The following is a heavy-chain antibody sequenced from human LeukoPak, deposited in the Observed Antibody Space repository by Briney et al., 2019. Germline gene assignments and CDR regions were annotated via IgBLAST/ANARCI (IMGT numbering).Heavy chain of an antibody. D-gene: IGHD5-24*01. CDR1: GFTFSSYT. Sequence: GGSLRLSCAASGFTFSSYTMNWVRQAPGKGLEWVSFISSSSNYIYYADSVKGRFTISRDNAKDSLFLQMNSPRAEDTAVYYCARGQGLQLKSGSDYWGQGTRVSVSS. J-gene: IGHJ4*02. V-gene: IGHV3-21*01. CDR3: ARGQGLQLKSGSDY. CDR2: ISSSSNYI.